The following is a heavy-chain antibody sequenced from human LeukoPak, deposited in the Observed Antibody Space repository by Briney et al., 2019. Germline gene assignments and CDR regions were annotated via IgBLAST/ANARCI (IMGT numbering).Heavy chain of an antibody. J-gene: IGHJ6*03. CDR1: GFTFSSYG. Sequence: GGSLRLSCAASGFTFSSYGMSWVRQAPGKGLEWVSGISWNGASTGYAGSVKGRFTISRDNAKNSLYLQMNSLRAEDTALYYCARARTTVTTFNYYYMDVWGKGTTVTVSS. V-gene: IGHV3-20*04. D-gene: IGHD4-17*01. CDR3: ARARTTVTTFNYYYMDV. CDR2: ISWNGAST.